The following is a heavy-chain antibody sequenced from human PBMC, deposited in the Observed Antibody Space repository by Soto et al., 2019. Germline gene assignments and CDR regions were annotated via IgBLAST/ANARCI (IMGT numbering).Heavy chain of an antibody. V-gene: IGHV4-59*01. CDR2: IYYSGST. Sequence: PSGTLALTFTVSGGSISRDYWSWIRQPPGKGLEWIGYIYYSGSTNYSPSLKSRVTISVDTSKNQFSLKLSSVTAADTAVYYCARRYGGNFDYWGQGTLVTVSS. D-gene: IGHD3-16*01. CDR1: GGSISRDY. CDR3: ARRYGGNFDY. J-gene: IGHJ4*02.